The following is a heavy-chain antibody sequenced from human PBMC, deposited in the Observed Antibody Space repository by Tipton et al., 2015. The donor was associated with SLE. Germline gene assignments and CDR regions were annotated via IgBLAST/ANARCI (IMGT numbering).Heavy chain of an antibody. V-gene: IGHV4-31*03. J-gene: IGHJ4*02. CDR2: IHYRRNT. Sequence: TLSLTCTVSGDSISSGGYYWSWIRQHPGKGLEYIGYIHYRRNTYYNPSLRSRVFISVDTSKNQFSLKLSSVTAADTAVYYCARRDNFWGSYRRAHPYFDLWGQGALVTVSS. CDR1: GDSISSGGYY. D-gene: IGHD3-16*02. CDR3: ARRDNFWGSYRRAHPYFDL.